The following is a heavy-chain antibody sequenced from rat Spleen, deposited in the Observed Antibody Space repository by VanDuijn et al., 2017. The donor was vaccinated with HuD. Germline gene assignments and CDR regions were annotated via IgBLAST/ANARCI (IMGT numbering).Heavy chain of an antibody. Sequence: EVQLVESGGDLVQPGRSLKLSCAASGFTFSNYDMAWVRQAPTKGLEWIASISTTGRNTYYRDSVKGRFTVSRDNAKTTLYLQMDSLRSEDTATYYCVRHWGYWGQGVMVTVSS. CDR2: ISTTGRNT. J-gene: IGHJ2*01. D-gene: IGHD4-6*01. CDR1: GFTFSNYD. V-gene: IGHV5-25*01. CDR3: VRHWGY.